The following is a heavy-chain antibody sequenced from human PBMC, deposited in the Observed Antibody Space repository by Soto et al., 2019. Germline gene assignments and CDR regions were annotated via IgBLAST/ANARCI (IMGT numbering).Heavy chain of an antibody. CDR3: VKEAVVVPAAMGHFDY. D-gene: IGHD2-2*01. J-gene: IGHJ4*02. V-gene: IGHV3-64D*08. Sequence: GGSLRLSCSASGFTFSSYAMHWVRQAPGKGLEYVSAISSNGGSTYYADSVKGRFTISRDNSKNTLYLQMSSLRAEDTAVYYCVKEAVVVPAAMGHFDYWGQGTLVTVSS. CDR1: GFTFSSYA. CDR2: ISSNGGST.